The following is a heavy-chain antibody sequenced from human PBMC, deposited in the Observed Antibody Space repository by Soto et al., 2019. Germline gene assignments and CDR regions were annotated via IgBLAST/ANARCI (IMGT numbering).Heavy chain of an antibody. D-gene: IGHD3-3*01. V-gene: IGHV4-30-4*01. CDR3: ARASIQFLFEP. Sequence: SETLSLTCTVSVDSLSSYENYCTWIRQPPWKDLEWIGYISYTGSTHYNPSVRSRVSISMDTSKNQFSLQLSSVTAADTAVYYCARASIQFLFEPWGQGILVSVSS. CDR2: ISYTGST. CDR1: VDSLSSYENY. J-gene: IGHJ5*02.